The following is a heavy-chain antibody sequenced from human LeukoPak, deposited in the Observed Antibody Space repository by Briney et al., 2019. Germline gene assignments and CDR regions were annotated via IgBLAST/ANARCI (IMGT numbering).Heavy chain of an antibody. D-gene: IGHD1-14*01. Sequence: GRSLRLSCAASGFTFITYAMHWVRQAPGKGLEWVAFILPDGSKKFYADSVKGRFTISRDNSNHTLYLQMNSLRPEDTALYFCAKISSSAEPNFDYWGQGILLTVSS. CDR2: ILPDGSKK. J-gene: IGHJ4*02. CDR3: AKISSSAEPNFDY. CDR1: GFTFITYA. V-gene: IGHV3-33*06.